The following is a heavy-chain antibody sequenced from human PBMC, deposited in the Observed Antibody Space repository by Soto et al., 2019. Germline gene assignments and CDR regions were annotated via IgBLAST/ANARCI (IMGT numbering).Heavy chain of an antibody. D-gene: IGHD6-6*01. J-gene: IGHJ3*02. CDR1: GGTFSSYT. V-gene: IGHV1-69*06. CDR3: ARKVASSDDAFDI. Sequence: QLHLVQSGAEVKKPGSSVKVFCKASGGTFSSYTINWVRQAPGQGLEWLGGIIPMFGTLYYAQKFQGRLTIAADSSTSTAYMELSTLRSDDTAVYYCARKVASSDDAFDIWGQGTMVTVSS. CDR2: IIPMFGTL.